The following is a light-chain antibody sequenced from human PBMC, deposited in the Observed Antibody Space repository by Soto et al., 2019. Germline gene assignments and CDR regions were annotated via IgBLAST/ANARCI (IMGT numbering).Light chain of an antibody. Sequence: EIVLTQSPGTLSLSPGERASLSCRATQSVGSTYLSWYQQKPGQPPRLLIYGASNRAAGIPDRFSGSGSGTDFTLTISRLEPKDFAVYYCLQYGTSPPWTRGQGTKVEIK. J-gene: IGKJ1*01. CDR2: GAS. CDR1: QSVGSTY. V-gene: IGKV3-20*01. CDR3: LQYGTSPPWT.